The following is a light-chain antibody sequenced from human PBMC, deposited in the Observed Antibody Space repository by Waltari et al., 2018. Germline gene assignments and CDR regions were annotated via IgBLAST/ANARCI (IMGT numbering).Light chain of an antibody. CDR1: SSDGGGYNY. CDR3: SSYAGSNDPVV. V-gene: IGLV2-8*01. CDR2: EVS. Sequence: QSALTQPPSASGSPGQSVAISCTGTSSDGGGYNYVSWYQQHPGKAPKLIIYEVSKRPSGVPDRFSGSKSGNTASLTVSGLQADDEADFYCSSYAGSNDPVVFGGGTKLTVL. J-gene: IGLJ2*01.